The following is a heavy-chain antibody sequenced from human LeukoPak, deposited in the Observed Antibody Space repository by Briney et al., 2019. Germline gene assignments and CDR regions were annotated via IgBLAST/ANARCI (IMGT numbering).Heavy chain of an antibody. D-gene: IGHD3-10*01. Sequence: GGSLRLSCTASGFTLSNYVMRWVRQAPGKGLECLSGISDSGYYTGYADSVKGRFTISRDNSRNMLYLQMNSLRAEDTALYYCARGTSLSSGSDYGMDVWGQGTTVTVSS. CDR1: GFTLSNYV. CDR2: ISDSGYYT. CDR3: ARGTSLSSGSDYGMDV. J-gene: IGHJ6*02. V-gene: IGHV3-23*01.